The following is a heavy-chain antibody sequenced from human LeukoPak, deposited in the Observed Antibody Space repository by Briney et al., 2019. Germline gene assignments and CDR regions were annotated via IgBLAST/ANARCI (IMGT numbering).Heavy chain of an antibody. CDR1: TFTFSSYA. Sequence: GGSLRLSCATSTFTFSSYAMHWVRQAPGKGLEWVAVISFDGSKDYFADSVKGRFTISRDNAKNSLYLQMKSLRAEDTAVYYCARDGDSFDYWGQGTLVTVSS. D-gene: IGHD3-3*01. J-gene: IGHJ4*02. CDR3: ARDGDSFDY. CDR2: ISFDGSKD. V-gene: IGHV3-30-3*01.